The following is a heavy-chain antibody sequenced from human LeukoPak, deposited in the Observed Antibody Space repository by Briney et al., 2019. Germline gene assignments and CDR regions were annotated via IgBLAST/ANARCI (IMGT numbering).Heavy chain of an antibody. V-gene: IGHV4-59*08. D-gene: IGHD1/OR15-1a*01. CDR2: IYYSGST. J-gene: IGHJ5*02. CDR1: GGSISSYY. Sequence: SETLPLTCTVSGGSISSYYWSWIRQPPGKGLEWIGYIYYSGSTNYNPPLKSRVTISVDTSKNQFSLKLSSVTATDTAVYYCARGNTYNWFDPWGQGTLVTVSS. CDR3: ARGNTYNWFDP.